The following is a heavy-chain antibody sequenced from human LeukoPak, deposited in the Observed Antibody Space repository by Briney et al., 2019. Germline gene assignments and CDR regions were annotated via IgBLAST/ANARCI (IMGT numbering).Heavy chain of an antibody. Sequence: GASVKVSRKASGYTFTSYYMHWVRQAPGQGLEWMGIINPSGGSTSYAQKFQGRVTMTRNTSTSTVYMELSSLRSEDTAVYYCACGSGSYYFDYWGQGTLVTVSS. V-gene: IGHV1-46*01. CDR1: GYTFTSYY. D-gene: IGHD3-10*01. J-gene: IGHJ4*02. CDR2: INPSGGST. CDR3: ACGSGSYYFDY.